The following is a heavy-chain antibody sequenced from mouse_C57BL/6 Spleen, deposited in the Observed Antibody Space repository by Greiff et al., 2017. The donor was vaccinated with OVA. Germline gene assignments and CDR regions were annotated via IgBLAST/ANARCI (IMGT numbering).Heavy chain of an antibody. CDR3: ARGGGYYHFDY. J-gene: IGHJ2*01. V-gene: IGHV3-6*01. Sequence: EVQLQESGPGLVKPSQSLSLTCSVTGYSITSGYYWNWIRQFPGNKLEWMGYISYDGSNNYNPSLKNRISITRDTSKNQFFLKLNSVTTEDTATYYCARGGGYYHFDYWGQGTTLTVSS. D-gene: IGHD2-3*01. CDR2: ISYDGSN. CDR1: GYSITSGYY.